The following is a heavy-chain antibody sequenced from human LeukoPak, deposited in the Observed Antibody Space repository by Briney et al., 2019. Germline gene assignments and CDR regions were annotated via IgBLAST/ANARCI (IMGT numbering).Heavy chain of an antibody. V-gene: IGHV3-11*01. Sequence: GGSLRLSCAASGFTFSDYYMSWIRQAPGKGLEWVSYISSSGSFIYYAGSVKGRFTISRDNAKNSLYLQTNSLRAEDTAVYYCARATAADTAMVSFDYWGQGTLVTVSS. D-gene: IGHD5-18*01. CDR3: ARATAADTAMVSFDY. CDR1: GFTFSDYY. J-gene: IGHJ4*02. CDR2: ISSSGSFI.